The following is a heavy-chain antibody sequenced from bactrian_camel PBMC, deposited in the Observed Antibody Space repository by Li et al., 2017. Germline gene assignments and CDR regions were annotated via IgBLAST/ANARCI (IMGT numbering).Heavy chain of an antibody. V-gene: IGHV3S1*01. D-gene: IGHD3*01. CDR3: AARFRYCNPGPQYYGY. CDR1: EDIYDTYC. Sequence: HVQLVESGGNSVQAGGSLKLSCVTSEDIYDTYCMAWFRQAPGKEREGVAAVSPSGSSPYFADSVKGRFTISRDNANTLYLQMSSLKPEDTGMYYCAARFRYCNPGPQYYGYWGQGTQVTVS. J-gene: IGHJ6*01. CDR2: VSPSGSSP.